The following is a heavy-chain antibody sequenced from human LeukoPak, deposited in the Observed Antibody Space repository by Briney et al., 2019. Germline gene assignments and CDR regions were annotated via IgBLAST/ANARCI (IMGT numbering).Heavy chain of an antibody. D-gene: IGHD1-26*01. CDR2: IYYSGNT. J-gene: IGHJ4*02. CDR1: GGSISSGGYY. CDR3: AGGTYYDDS. V-gene: IGHV4-30-2*01. Sequence: SQTLSLTCTVSGGSISSGGYYWSWIRQPPGKGLEWIGNIYYSGNTYYNPSLKSRVTVSIDRSKNQFSLRLTSVAAADTAVYYCAGGTYYDDSWGQGTLVTVSS.